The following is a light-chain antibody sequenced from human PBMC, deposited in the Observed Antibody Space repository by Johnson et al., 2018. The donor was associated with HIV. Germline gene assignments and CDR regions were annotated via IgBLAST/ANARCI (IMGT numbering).Light chain of an antibody. CDR2: ENN. CDR1: SSNIGNNY. Sequence: SVLTQPPSVSAAPGQKVTISCSGSSSNIGNNYVSWYQQLPGTAPKLLIYENNKRPSGIPDRFSGSKSGTSATLGITGLQTGDEADYYCGTWDSSLSAYVFGTGTKGTVL. CDR3: GTWDSSLSAYV. J-gene: IGLJ1*01. V-gene: IGLV1-51*02.